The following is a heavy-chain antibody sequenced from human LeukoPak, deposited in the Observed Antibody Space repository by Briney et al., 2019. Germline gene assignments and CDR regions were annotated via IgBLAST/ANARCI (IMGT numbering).Heavy chain of an antibody. J-gene: IGHJ4*02. CDR1: GFTFSSYG. Sequence: GGSLRLSCAASGFTFSSYGMHWVRQAPGKGLEWVAVISYDGSNKYYADSVKGRFTISRDNSKNTLYLQMNSLRAEDTAVYYCAKEGYYYDSSGYYTIDYWGQGTLVTVSS. D-gene: IGHD3-22*01. V-gene: IGHV3-30*18. CDR2: ISYDGSNK. CDR3: AKEGYYYDSSGYYTIDY.